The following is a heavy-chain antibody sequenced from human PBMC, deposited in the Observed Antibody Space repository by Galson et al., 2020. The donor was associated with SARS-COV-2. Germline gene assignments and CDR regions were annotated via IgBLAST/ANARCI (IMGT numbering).Heavy chain of an antibody. V-gene: IGHV3-15*01. Sequence: TGGSLRLSCAASGFTFSNAWMSWVRQVPGKGLEWVGRIKRKTDGGTTDYAAPVKGRFTISRDDSKNTLYLQMNSLKTEDTAVYYCTTDLHDYGDLDYWGQGTLVTVSS. CDR1: GFTFSNAW. CDR2: IKRKTDGGTT. J-gene: IGHJ4*02. D-gene: IGHD4-17*01. CDR3: TTDLHDYGDLDY.